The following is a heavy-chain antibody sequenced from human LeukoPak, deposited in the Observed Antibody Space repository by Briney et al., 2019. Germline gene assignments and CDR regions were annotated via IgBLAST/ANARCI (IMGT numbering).Heavy chain of an antibody. Sequence: GGSLRLSCAASGFTFSSYGMNWVRQAPGKGLEWVAFISGDGSNKYYADSVKGRFTISRDNSKNMLYLQMNSLRAEDTAVYYFAKDLLVSTIIPYYGMDVWGQGTTVTVSS. J-gene: IGHJ6*02. CDR2: ISGDGSNK. CDR1: GFTFSSYG. V-gene: IGHV3-30*02. CDR3: AKDLLVSTIIPYYGMDV. D-gene: IGHD5/OR15-5a*01.